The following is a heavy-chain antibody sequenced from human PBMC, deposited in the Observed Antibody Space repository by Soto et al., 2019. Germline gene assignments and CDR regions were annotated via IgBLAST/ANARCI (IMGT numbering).Heavy chain of an antibody. CDR2: IFHSGST. J-gene: IGHJ4*02. V-gene: IGHV4-4*02. CDR1: GGSINSSNW. Sequence: PSETLSLTCAVSGGSINSSNWWNWVRQPPGKGLEWIGEIFHSGSTNFTPSLKSRVTMSVDKSKNQFSLNLSSVTAADTPVYYCARAPPLWAGFWRAYYPGGGDYFDYWGPGTLVTVSS. D-gene: IGHD3-3*01. CDR3: ARAPPLWAGFWRAYYPGGGDYFDY.